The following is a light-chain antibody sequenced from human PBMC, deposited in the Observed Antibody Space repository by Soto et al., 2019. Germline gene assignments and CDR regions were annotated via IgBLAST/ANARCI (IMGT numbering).Light chain of an antibody. CDR1: QSISSW. J-gene: IGKJ2*01. CDR3: QQYNSYSYT. V-gene: IGKV1-5*01. CDR2: DAS. Sequence: DIQITQSPSTLSASVGDRVTITCRASQSISSWLAWYQQKPGKAPKLLIYDASSLESCVPSRFSGSGSGTEFTLTISSLQPDDFATYYCQQYNSYSYTFGQGTKLEIK.